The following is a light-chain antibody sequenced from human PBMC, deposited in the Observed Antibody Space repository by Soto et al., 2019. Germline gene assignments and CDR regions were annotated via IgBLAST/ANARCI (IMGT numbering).Light chain of an antibody. J-gene: IGLJ2*01. V-gene: IGLV2-14*03. CDR3: TSWTTSTTMI. CDR2: DVN. CDR1: SSDIGAYNY. Sequence: QSALTQPASVSGSPGHSITISCTGTSSDIGAYNYVSWYQQHPGKAPKLMIYDVNIRPSGVSNRFSGSKSGNTASLTISGLQAEDEADYYCTSWTTSTTMIFGGGTKLTVL.